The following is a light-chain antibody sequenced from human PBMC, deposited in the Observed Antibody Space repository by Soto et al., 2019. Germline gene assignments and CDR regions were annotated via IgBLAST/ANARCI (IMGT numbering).Light chain of an antibody. Sequence: EIVLTQSPATLYLSPGERATLSSRASQRVSSYLAWYQQKPGQAPRLLIYDASNMATGIPARFSGSGSGTDFTLSISSLEPEDFADYYCQQPSNLPLTLGGGTKVEIK. J-gene: IGKJ4*01. V-gene: IGKV3-11*01. CDR3: QQPSNLPLT. CDR2: DAS. CDR1: QRVSSY.